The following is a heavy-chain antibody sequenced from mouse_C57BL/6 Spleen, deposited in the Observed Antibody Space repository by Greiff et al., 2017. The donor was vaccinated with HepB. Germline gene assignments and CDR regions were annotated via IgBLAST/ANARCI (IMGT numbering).Heavy chain of an antibody. V-gene: IGHV1-26*01. CDR1: GYTFTDYY. CDR2: INPNNGGT. Sequence: EVQLQQSGPELVKPGASVKISCKASGYTFTDYYMNWVKQSHGKSLEWIGDINPNNGGTSYNQKFKGKATLTVDKSSSTAYMELRSLTSEDSAVYYCARGETPTVEDGFAYWGQGTLVTVSA. D-gene: IGHD1-1*01. CDR3: ARGETPTVEDGFAY. J-gene: IGHJ3*01.